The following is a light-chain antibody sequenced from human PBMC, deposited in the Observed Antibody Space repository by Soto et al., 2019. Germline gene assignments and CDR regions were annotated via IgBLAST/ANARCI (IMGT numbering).Light chain of an antibody. CDR3: QQSFATPLT. Sequence: DIQMTQSPSSLSASVGDRVVITCRASQSISKFLNWYRQRPGHAPNLLIYAASSLQSGVPSRFNGSGSGTDFALTISSLQPEDFATYYCQQSFATPLTFGGGTKVEIK. V-gene: IGKV1-39*01. CDR1: QSISKF. CDR2: AAS. J-gene: IGKJ4*01.